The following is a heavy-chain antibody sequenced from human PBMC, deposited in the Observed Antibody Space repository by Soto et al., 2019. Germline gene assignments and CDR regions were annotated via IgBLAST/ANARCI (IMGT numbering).Heavy chain of an antibody. Sequence: QVQLVQSGAEMKKPGSSVKVSCQSSGGTFNTYAMNWVRQAPGQGPEWMGDISPMFGAANYAPKFQVRVTITADESTGTSYMQLSSLTSEDTALYFCAREVQVHTPAFVYRGQGTLVTVSS. CDR3: AREVQVHTPAFVY. J-gene: IGHJ4*02. V-gene: IGHV1-69*19. D-gene: IGHD3-10*01. CDR2: ISPMFGAA. CDR1: GGTFNTYA.